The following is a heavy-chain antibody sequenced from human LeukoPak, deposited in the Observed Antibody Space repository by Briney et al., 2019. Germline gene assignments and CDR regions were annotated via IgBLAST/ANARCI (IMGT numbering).Heavy chain of an antibody. V-gene: IGHV3-23*01. D-gene: IGHD1-1*01. CDR1: GLSFSFYA. CDR3: AKDFVRYNIQFDY. CDR2: ISGGGAGT. J-gene: IGHJ4*02. Sequence: GGSLRLSCAASGLSFSFYAMSWVRQAPGKGLEWVSSISGGGAGTYYADSVRGRFTISRDNSKNTLYLQMNSLRAEDTASYYCAKDFVRYNIQFDYWGQGALVTVPS.